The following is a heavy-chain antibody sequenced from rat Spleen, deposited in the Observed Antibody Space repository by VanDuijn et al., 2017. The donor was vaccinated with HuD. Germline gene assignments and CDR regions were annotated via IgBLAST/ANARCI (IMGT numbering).Heavy chain of an antibody. CDR3: ARHEYTTDFYVMDA. J-gene: IGHJ4*01. Sequence: EVQLVESGGGLVQPGRSLKLSCVASGFTFNNYWMTWIRQSPGKGLEWVASITNFAGRTHYPDSVKGRFTISRDNAKSTLYLQMDSLRSEDTATYYCARHEYTTDFYVMDAWGQGASVTVSS. CDR2: ITNFAGRT. CDR1: GFTFNNYW. V-gene: IGHV5-31*01. D-gene: IGHD1-6*01.